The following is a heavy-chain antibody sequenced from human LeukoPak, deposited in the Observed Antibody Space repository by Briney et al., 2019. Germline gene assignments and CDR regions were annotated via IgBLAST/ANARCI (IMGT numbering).Heavy chain of an antibody. J-gene: IGHJ6*03. D-gene: IGHD3-22*01. Sequence: GGSLRLSCAASGFTFSSYGMHWVRQAPGKGLEWVAVIWYDGSNKYYADSVKGRFTISRDNSKNTLYLQMNSLRAEDTAVYYCAKERGYNSSGSLYYYYYMDVWGKGTTVTVSS. V-gene: IGHV3-33*06. CDR2: IWYDGSNK. CDR1: GFTFSSYG. CDR3: AKERGYNSSGSLYYYYYMDV.